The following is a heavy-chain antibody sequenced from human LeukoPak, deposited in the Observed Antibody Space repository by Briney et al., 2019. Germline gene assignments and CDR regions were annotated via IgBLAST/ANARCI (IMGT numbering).Heavy chain of an antibody. D-gene: IGHD2-21*02. CDR1: GFTFNRFY. V-gene: IGHV3-64D*06. J-gene: IGHJ4*02. Sequence: GGSLRLSCSASGFTFNRFYLHWVRQAPGKGLEFVSHISSNGATTYYADSVKGRFTISRDNSKNTLYLQMSSLRADDTAVYYCARDPLGDPMYYFDYWGQGTLVTVSS. CDR2: ISSNGATT. CDR3: ARDPLGDPMYYFDY.